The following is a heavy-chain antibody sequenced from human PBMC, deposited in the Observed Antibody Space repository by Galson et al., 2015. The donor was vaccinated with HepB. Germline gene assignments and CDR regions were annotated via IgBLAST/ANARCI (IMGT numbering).Heavy chain of an antibody. Sequence: SVKVSCKVSGYTLTELSMHWVRQAPGKGLEWMGGFDPEDGETIYAQKFQGRVTMTEDTSTDTAYMELSSLRSEDTAVYYCATGPAATPYYYYYMDVWGKGTTVTVSS. J-gene: IGHJ6*03. CDR2: FDPEDGET. CDR3: ATGPAATPYYYYYMDV. D-gene: IGHD2-2*01. V-gene: IGHV1-24*01. CDR1: GYTLTELS.